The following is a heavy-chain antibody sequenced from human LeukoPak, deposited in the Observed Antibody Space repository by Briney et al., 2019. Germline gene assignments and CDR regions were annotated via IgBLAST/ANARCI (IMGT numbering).Heavy chain of an antibody. CDR2: INPNSGGT. CDR3: ARGSFSDYYGSGSYYFDY. V-gene: IGHV1-2*02. J-gene: IGHJ4*02. D-gene: IGHD3-10*01. CDR1: GYTFTGYY. Sequence: ASVKVSCKASGYTFTGYYMHWVRQAPGQGLEWMGWINPNSGGTNYAQKFQGRATMTRDTSIRTAYMELSRLRYDDTAVYYCARGSFSDYYGSGSYYFDYWGQGTLVTVSS.